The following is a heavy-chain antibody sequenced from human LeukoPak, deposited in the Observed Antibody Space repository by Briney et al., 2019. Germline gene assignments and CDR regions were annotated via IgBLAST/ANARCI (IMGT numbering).Heavy chain of an antibody. J-gene: IGHJ4*02. Sequence: SETLSLTCAVSGGSICSSNWWSWVGQPPGKGLEWIGEIYHSGSTNYNPSLKSRVTISVDTSKNQFSLKLSSVTAADTAVYYCARAEQGAIVATWIDYWGQGTLVTVSS. V-gene: IGHV4-4*02. CDR3: ARAEQGAIVATWIDY. CDR1: GGSICSSNW. D-gene: IGHD5-12*01. CDR2: IYHSGST.